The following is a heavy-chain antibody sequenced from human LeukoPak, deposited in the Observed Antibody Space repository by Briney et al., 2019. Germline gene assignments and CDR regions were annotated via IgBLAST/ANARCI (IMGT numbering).Heavy chain of an antibody. CDR1: GFMSGW. CDR2: INAEETKR. D-gene: IGHD2/OR15-2a*01. V-gene: IGHV3-7*04. CDR3: VRDWTYDLPKGVIHNIYDI. J-gene: IGHJ3*02. Sequence: GGSLRLSCEVSGFMSGWMGWVRQAPGKGLQWVANINAEETKRHYADSVRGRFTSSRDSAGKSVFLQMNSLTVDDTAVYYCVRDWTYDLPKGVIHNIYDIWGERTAVPVSS.